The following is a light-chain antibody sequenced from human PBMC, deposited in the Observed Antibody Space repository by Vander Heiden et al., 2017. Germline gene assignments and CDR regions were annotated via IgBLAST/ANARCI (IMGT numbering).Light chain of an antibody. Sequence: ELTKLDPTLCLSPGERATLSCRASQSVSSYLAWYQQKPGQAPRLLIYDASISVTGRRRNLSGMGDWSEDACSSGSRESKDNAVNYYRQHDNRSPRTFGQGTKVDIK. CDR1: QSVSSY. J-gene: IGKJ1*01. CDR2: DAS. CDR3: RQHDNRSPRT. V-gene: IGKV3-11*02.